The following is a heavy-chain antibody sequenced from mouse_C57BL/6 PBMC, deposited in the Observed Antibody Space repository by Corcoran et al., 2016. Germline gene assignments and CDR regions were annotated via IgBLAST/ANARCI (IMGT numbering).Heavy chain of an antibody. V-gene: IGHV1-18*01. Sequence: EVQLQQSGPELVKPGASVKLPCKASGYTFTDYNMDWVKQSHGKSLEWIGDINPNNGGTIYNQKFKGKATLTVDKSSSTAYMELRSLTSEDTAVYYCATGTYYIDYWGQGTTLTVSS. J-gene: IGHJ2*01. CDR2: INPNNGGT. CDR3: ATGTYYIDY. CDR1: GYTFTDYN. D-gene: IGHD4-1*01.